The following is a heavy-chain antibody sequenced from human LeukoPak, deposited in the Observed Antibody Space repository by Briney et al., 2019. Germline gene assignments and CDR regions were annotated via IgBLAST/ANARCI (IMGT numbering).Heavy chain of an antibody. V-gene: IGHV1-2*06. CDR3: ARDPGLVVVPAANNWFDL. J-gene: IGHJ5*02. D-gene: IGHD2-2*01. CDR2: INPNSGGT. Sequence: ASVKVSCKASGYTFTGYYMHWVRQAPGQGLEWMGRINPNSGGTNYAQKFQGRVTMTRDPSISTAYMELSRLRSDDTAVYYCARDPGLVVVPAANNWFDLWGQGTLVTVSS. CDR1: GYTFTGYY.